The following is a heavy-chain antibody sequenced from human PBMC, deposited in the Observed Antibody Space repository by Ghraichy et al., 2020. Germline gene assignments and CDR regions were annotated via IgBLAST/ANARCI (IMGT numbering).Heavy chain of an antibody. CDR1: GDSISSSNYY. CDR2: IYYSENT. CDR3: ARHAESLWFGHFLPNSGGFHP. J-gene: IGHJ5*02. D-gene: IGHD3-10*01. V-gene: IGHV4-39*01. Sequence: LSLTCTVSGDSISSSNYYWGWIRQPPGKGLEWIGSIYYSENTYYNPSLKSRVTISVDTSNNQFALKLTSVTAADTGVYYCARHAESLWFGHFLPNSGGFHPWGQGALVTVST.